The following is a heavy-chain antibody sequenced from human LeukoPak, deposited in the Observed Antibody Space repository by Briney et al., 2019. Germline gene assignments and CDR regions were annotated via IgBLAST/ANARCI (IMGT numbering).Heavy chain of an antibody. V-gene: IGHV4-39*01. CDR1: GGSISSSSYY. CDR3: ARRDNTAMVDY. Sequence: SETLSLTCTVSGGSISSSSYYWGWIRQPPGKGLEWIGSIYYSGSTYYNPSLKSRVTISVDTSKNQFSLKLSSVTAADTAVYYCARRDNTAMVDYWGQGTLVTVSS. CDR2: IYYSGST. D-gene: IGHD5-18*01. J-gene: IGHJ4*02.